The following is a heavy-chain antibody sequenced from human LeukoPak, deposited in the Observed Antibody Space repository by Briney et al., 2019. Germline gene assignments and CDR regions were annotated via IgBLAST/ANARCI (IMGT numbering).Heavy chain of an antibody. CDR2: IYTSGST. CDR1: GGSIRSYY. D-gene: IGHD2-15*01. CDR3: ARDVEARSPGGYYYYHMDV. V-gene: IGHV4-4*07. Sequence: SETLSLTCTVSGGSIRSYYWSWIRQPAGKGLEWIGRIYTSGSTNYNPSLKSRVTMSVDTSKNQLSLKLRSVTAADTAVYYCARDVEARSPGGYYYYHMDVWGKGTTVTVSS. J-gene: IGHJ6*03.